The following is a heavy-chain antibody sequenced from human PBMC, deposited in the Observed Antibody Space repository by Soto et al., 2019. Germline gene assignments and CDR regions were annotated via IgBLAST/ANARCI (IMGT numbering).Heavy chain of an antibody. CDR2: IYYSGST. D-gene: IGHD3-3*01. CDR3: AREGIGVARGWFDP. CDR1: GGSISSYY. V-gene: IGHV4-59*01. Sequence: SETLSLTCTVSGGSISSYYWSWVRQPPGKGLEWIGYIYYSGSTNYNPSLKRRVTISVDTSKNQFSLKLSSVTAADTAVYYCAREGIGVARGWFDPWGQGTLVTVS. J-gene: IGHJ5*02.